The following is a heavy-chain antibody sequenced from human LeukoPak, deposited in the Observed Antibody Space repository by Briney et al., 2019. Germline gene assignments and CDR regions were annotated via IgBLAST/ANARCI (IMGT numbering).Heavy chain of an antibody. J-gene: IGHJ4*02. D-gene: IGHD1-1*01. CDR1: GGTFNTYT. Sequence: ASVKVSCKASGGTFNTYTITWVRQAPGQGLEWMGGIIPIFGTANYAQKFQGRVTITTDESTSKAYMELSSLRSDDTAVYYCARGPELERFVYWGQGTLVTVSS. V-gene: IGHV1-69*05. CDR2: IIPIFGTA. CDR3: ARGPELERFVY.